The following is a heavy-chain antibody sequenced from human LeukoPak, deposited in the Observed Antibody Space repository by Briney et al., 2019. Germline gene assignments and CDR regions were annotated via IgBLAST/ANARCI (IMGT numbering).Heavy chain of an antibody. CDR1: GFTFSSYW. Sequence: GGSLRVSCAASGFTFSSYWMSWVRQAPGKGLEWVANIKQDGSKKNYVDSVKGRFTISRDNAKNSLSLQMNSLRAEDTAVYYCATPLDYYDSSGYHQGGDWGQGTLVTVSS. CDR2: IKQDGSKK. J-gene: IGHJ4*02. CDR3: ATPLDYYDSSGYHQGGD. D-gene: IGHD3-22*01. V-gene: IGHV3-7*03.